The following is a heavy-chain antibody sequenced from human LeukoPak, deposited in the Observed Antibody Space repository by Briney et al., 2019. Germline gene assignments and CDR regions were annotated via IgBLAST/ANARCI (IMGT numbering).Heavy chain of an antibody. D-gene: IGHD6-19*01. CDR3: TGGSGWYSPDY. J-gene: IGHJ4*02. CDR1: GXTFXGSX. CDR2: IRSSTNNYAT. V-gene: IGHV3-73*01. Sequence: GGSLKLSCAASGXTFXGSXXXWXXXXXXXGLEWVGLIRSSTNNYATAYAASVRGRFTISRDGSKDTAYLQMNSLKTEDAAVYYCTGGSGWYSPDYWGQGTLVTVYS.